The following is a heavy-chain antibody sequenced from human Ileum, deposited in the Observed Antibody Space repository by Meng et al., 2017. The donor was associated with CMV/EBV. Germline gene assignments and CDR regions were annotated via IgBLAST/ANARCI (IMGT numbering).Heavy chain of an antibody. J-gene: IGHJ4*02. Sequence: CAASGFTFSHSGMSWVRQAPGQGLEWVSGISSNGDTTYYVDSVKGRFTVSRDNSKNTLYLQMNSLSVDDTAVYYCAKANSGWSNYFDYWGQGILVTVSS. CDR2: ISSNGDTT. D-gene: IGHD6-19*01. CDR3: AKANSGWSNYFDY. V-gene: IGHV3-23*01. CDR1: GFTFSHSG.